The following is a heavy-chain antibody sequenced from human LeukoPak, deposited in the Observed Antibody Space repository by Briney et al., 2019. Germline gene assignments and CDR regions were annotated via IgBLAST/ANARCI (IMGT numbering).Heavy chain of an antibody. CDR3: AERSSWSNAFDI. D-gene: IGHD6-13*01. J-gene: IGHJ3*02. V-gene: IGHV3-23*01. CDR1: GFTFSSYA. CDR2: ISGSGGST. Sequence: GGSLILSCAASGFTFSSYAMSWVHQAPGKGLEWVSAISGSGGSTYYADSVKGRFTISRDNSKNTLYLQMNSLRAEDTAVYYCAERSSWSNAFDIWGQGTMVTVSS.